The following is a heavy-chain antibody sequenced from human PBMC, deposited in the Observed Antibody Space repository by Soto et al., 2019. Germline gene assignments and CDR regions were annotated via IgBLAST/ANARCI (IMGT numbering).Heavy chain of an antibody. V-gene: IGHV1-18*01. Sequence: QVQLVQSGAEVKKPGASVKVACKASGYTFTSYGISWVRQAPGQGREWMGWINAYSGQTNYAQKLLGRVTMTTDTSTSTSYMGLRRLRSDDTAVYYCARDRPDGRDYYYGMDVWGQGTTVTFS. CDR1: GYTFTSYG. CDR3: ARDRPDGRDYYYGMDV. J-gene: IGHJ6*02. D-gene: IGHD1-26*01. CDR2: INAYSGQT.